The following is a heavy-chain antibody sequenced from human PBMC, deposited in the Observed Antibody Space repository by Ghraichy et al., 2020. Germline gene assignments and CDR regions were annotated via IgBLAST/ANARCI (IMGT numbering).Heavy chain of an antibody. Sequence: GGSLRLSCAASGFTFSSYGMHWVRQAPGKGLEWVAVISYDGSNKYYADSMKGRFTISRDNSKNTLYLQMNSLRAEDTAVYYCAKDAVIAAAVTFFDYWGQGTLVTVSS. CDR2: ISYDGSNK. V-gene: IGHV3-30*18. CDR1: GFTFSSYG. J-gene: IGHJ4*02. CDR3: AKDAVIAAAVTFFDY. D-gene: IGHD6-13*01.